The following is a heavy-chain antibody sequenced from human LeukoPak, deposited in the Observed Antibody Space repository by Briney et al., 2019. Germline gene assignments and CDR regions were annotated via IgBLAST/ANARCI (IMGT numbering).Heavy chain of an antibody. D-gene: IGHD6-19*01. J-gene: IGHJ6*02. V-gene: IGHV4-34*01. Sequence: SETLSLTCAVYGGSFSGYYWSWIRQPPGKGLEWIGEINHSGSTNYNPSLKSRVTISVDTSKNQFSLKLSSVTAADTAVYYCARPLSGDSSGWYPYYYYGMDVWGQGTTVTVSS. CDR1: GGSFSGYY. CDR2: INHSGST. CDR3: ARPLSGDSSGWYPYYYYGMDV.